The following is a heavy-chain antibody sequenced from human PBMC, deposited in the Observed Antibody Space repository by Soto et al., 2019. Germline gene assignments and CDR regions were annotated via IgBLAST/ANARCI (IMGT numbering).Heavy chain of an antibody. D-gene: IGHD2-15*01. Sequence: QLLESGPGLVKPSETLSLTCTVSGGSISSSSYYWGWIRQPPGKGLEWIGSIYYSGSTYYNPSLKSRVTISVDTSKNQFSLKLSSVTAADTAVYYCARRVVVVVAATQLAAFDIWGQGTMVTVSS. CDR1: GGSISSSSYY. CDR3: ARRVVVVVAATQLAAFDI. V-gene: IGHV4-39*01. CDR2: IYYSGST. J-gene: IGHJ3*02.